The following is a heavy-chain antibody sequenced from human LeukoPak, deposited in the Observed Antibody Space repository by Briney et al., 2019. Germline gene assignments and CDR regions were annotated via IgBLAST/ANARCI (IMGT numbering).Heavy chain of an antibody. Sequence: GGSLRLSCAASGFTFSSYGMHWVRQAPGKGLEWVAVISYDGSNKYYADSVKGRFTISRDNAKNSLYLQMNSLRAEDTAVYYCARGSYYYEDWGQGTLVTVSS. CDR1: GFTFSSYG. V-gene: IGHV3-30*03. D-gene: IGHD3-22*01. CDR2: ISYDGSNK. J-gene: IGHJ4*02. CDR3: ARGSYYYED.